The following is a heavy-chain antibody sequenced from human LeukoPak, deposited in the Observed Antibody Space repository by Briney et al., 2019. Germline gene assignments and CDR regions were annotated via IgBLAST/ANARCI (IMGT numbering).Heavy chain of an antibody. D-gene: IGHD1-26*01. CDR2: MNPNSGNT. CDR3: ARGPLSFVGARHPFDY. Sequence: ASVKVSCKASGYTFTSYDINWVRQAPGQGLEWMGWMNPNSGNTVYAQKFQGRVTITRNTSISTAYMELSSLRSEDTAVYYCARGPLSFVGARHPFDYWGQGTLVTVSS. V-gene: IGHV1-8*03. J-gene: IGHJ4*02. CDR1: GYTFTSYD.